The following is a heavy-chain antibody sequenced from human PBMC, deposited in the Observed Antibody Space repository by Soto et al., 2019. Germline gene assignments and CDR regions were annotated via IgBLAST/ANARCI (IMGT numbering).Heavy chain of an antibody. J-gene: IGHJ5*02. D-gene: IGHD2-21*02. CDR3: ARDRGVTGWFDP. CDR2: IWYDGSNK. V-gene: IGHV3-33*01. Sequence: QVQLVESGGGVVQPGRSLRLSCAASGFTFSSYGMHWVPQAPGKGLEWVAVIWYDGSNKYYADSVKGRFTISRDNSKNTLYLQMNSLRAEDTAVYYCARDRGVTGWFDPWGQGTLVTVSS. CDR1: GFTFSSYG.